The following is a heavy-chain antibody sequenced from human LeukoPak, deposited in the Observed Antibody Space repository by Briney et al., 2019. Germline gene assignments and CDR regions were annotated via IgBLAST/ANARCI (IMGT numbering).Heavy chain of an antibody. CDR2: IYYSGST. V-gene: IGHV4-39*02. D-gene: IGHD2-15*01. CDR1: GASISSSTDY. CDR3: AREVVVAAYAFDI. Sequence: SETLSLTCTVSGASISSSTDYWGWIRQPPGKGLEWIANIYYSGSTYYNPSLKSRVTISVDTSKNQFSLKLSSVTAADTAVYYCAREVVVAAYAFDIWGQGTMVTVSS. J-gene: IGHJ3*02.